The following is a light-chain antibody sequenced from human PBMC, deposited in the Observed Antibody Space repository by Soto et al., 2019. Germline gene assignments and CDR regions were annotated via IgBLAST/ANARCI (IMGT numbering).Light chain of an antibody. CDR3: TSYTSSSPYV. Sequence: FALPHPPSVSGPPGQSTTISCPGTSSDVGGYNYVSWYQQHPGKAPKLMIYEVSNRPSGVSNRFSGSKSGNTASLTISGLQAEDEADYYCTSYTSSSPYVSGTGTKVTVL. V-gene: IGLV2-14*01. CDR2: EVS. J-gene: IGLJ1*01. CDR1: SSDVGGYNY.